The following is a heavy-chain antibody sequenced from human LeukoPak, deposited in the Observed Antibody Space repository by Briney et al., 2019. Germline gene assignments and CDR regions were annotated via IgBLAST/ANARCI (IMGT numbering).Heavy chain of an antibody. Sequence: GGSLRLSCSASGFTFTNYAVHWVRQAPGKGLEYVSGISSNGGSTYYADSLKGRFTISRDNSNHTLSLQMNSLRVEDTAIYYCVKDIQLSTWGLGTMVTVSS. CDR3: VKDIQLST. V-gene: IGHV3-64*04. D-gene: IGHD5-24*01. J-gene: IGHJ3*01. CDR2: ISSNGGST. CDR1: GFTFTNYA.